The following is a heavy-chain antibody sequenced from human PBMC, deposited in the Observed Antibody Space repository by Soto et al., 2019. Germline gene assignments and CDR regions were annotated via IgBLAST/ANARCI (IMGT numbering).Heavy chain of an antibody. Sequence: QVQLQQWGAGLLKPSETLSLTCAVYGGSFSGYYWSWIRQPPGKGLEWIGEINHSGSTNYNPSLKSRVTISVDTSKNQFSLQLSSVTAADTAVYYCARGSAYYDFWSGSPAARGMDVWGQGTTVTVSS. D-gene: IGHD3-3*01. CDR2: INHSGST. CDR3: ARGSAYYDFWSGSPAARGMDV. V-gene: IGHV4-34*01. CDR1: GGSFSGYY. J-gene: IGHJ6*02.